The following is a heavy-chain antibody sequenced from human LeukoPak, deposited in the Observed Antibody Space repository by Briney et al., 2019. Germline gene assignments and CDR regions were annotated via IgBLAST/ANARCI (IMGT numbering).Heavy chain of an antibody. Sequence: GGSLRLSCAASGFSLSTYWMSWVRQAPGKGLEWVANIKQDGSEKYYVDSVKGRFTISRDNAKNSLYLQMNSLRAEDTAVYYCARDSRYGSGSYLAFDIWGQGTMVTVSS. J-gene: IGHJ3*02. D-gene: IGHD3-10*01. V-gene: IGHV3-7*01. CDR2: IKQDGSEK. CDR1: GFSLSTYW. CDR3: ARDSRYGSGSYLAFDI.